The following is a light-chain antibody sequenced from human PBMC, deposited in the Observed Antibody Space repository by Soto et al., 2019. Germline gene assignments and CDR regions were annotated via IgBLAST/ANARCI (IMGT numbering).Light chain of an antibody. V-gene: IGKV3-20*01. CDR2: GAS. Sequence: EIVLTQSPATLSSFPGYRVTLSCRASQGVNTRLAWYQHQPGQAPRVLIYGASSRATGIPDRFSGSGSGTDFTLTISRLEPEDFAVYYCQQYGSSGTFGQGTKGDNK. CDR1: QGVNTR. J-gene: IGKJ1*01. CDR3: QQYGSSGT.